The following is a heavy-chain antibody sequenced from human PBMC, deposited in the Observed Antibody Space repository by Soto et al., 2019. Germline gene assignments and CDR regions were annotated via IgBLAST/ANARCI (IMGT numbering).Heavy chain of an antibody. CDR1: GGTFSSYT. D-gene: IGHD6-13*01. V-gene: IGHV1-69*02. J-gene: IGHJ6*02. CDR2: IIPILGIA. CDR3: ATCIAAAGTSIYYYGMDV. Sequence: ASVKVSCKASGGTFSSYTISWVRQAPGQGLEWMGRIIPILGIANYAQKFQGRVTITADKSTSTAYMELSSLRSEDTAVYYCATCIAAAGTSIYYYGMDVWGQGTTVTVSS.